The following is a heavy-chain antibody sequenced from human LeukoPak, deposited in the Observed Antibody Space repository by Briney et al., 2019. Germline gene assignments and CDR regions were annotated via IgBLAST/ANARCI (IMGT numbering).Heavy chain of an antibody. Sequence: PGGSLRLSCAASGFTFSSYAMSWVRQAPGRGLEWVSGITGSGGSTYYADSVKGRFTISRDNSKNTLYLQMNSLRAEDTAVYYCAKEGLWSSGGLPFDYWGQGTLVSVSS. J-gene: IGHJ4*02. CDR3: AKEGLWSSGGLPFDY. CDR1: GFTFSSYA. V-gene: IGHV3-23*01. CDR2: ITGSGGST. D-gene: IGHD6-19*01.